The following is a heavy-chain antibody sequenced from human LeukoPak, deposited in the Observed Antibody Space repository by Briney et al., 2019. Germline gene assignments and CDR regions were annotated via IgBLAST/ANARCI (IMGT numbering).Heavy chain of an antibody. CDR3: ARDALRYSGSFDDFDY. V-gene: IGHV3-30*04. J-gene: IGHJ4*02. CDR1: GFTFSTYA. Sequence: GGSLRLSCAASGFTFSTYAMHWVRQASGKGLEWVAVISYDGSNKYYADSVKGRFTISRDNAKNSLYLQMNNLRAEDTAVYFCARDALRYSGSFDDFDYWGQGTLVTVSS. CDR2: ISYDGSNK. D-gene: IGHD6-6*01.